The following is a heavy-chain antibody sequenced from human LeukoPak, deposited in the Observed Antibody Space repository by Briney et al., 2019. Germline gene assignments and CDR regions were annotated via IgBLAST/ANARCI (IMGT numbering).Heavy chain of an antibody. CDR3: ARHADEPHIVVVPAAIDY. CDR1: GYSFTSYW. CDR2: IYPGDSDT. D-gene: IGHD2-2*01. Sequence: PGESLKISCKGSGYSFTSYWIGWVRQMPGKGLEWMGIIYPGDSDTRYSPSFQGQVTISADKSISTAYLQWSSLKASDTAMYYCARHADEPHIVVVPAAIDYWGQGTLVTVSS. J-gene: IGHJ4*02. V-gene: IGHV5-51*01.